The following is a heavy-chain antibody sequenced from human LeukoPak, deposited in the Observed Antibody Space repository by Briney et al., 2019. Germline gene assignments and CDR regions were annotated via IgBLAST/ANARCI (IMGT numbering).Heavy chain of an antibody. Sequence: ASVKVSCKASGYTFTSYYMHWVRQAPGQGLEWMGIINPSGGSTSYAQKFQGRVTMTRDTPTSTVYMELSSLRSEDTAVYYCARSPHRFCSSWYDCYFDYWGQGTLVTVSS. CDR3: ARSPHRFCSSWYDCYFDY. CDR2: INPSGGST. D-gene: IGHD6-13*01. CDR1: GYTFTSYY. J-gene: IGHJ4*02. V-gene: IGHV1-46*01.